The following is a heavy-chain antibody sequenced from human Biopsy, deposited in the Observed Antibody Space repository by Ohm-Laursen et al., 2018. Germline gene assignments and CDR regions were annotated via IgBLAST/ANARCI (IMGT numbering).Heavy chain of an antibody. CDR2: IYFTGRT. CDR1: GGPIDSYY. J-gene: IGHJ2*01. V-gene: IGHV4-59*12. Sequence: GPRSLTCTVSGGPIDSYYWSWIRQPPGKALEWIGYIYFTGRTSYNPSLKSRVTMSVNTSKKQFSLRLSSATAADTAVYYCASAGYNPDWNFDLWSRGTRVTVSS. D-gene: IGHD5-24*01. CDR3: ASAGYNPDWNFDL.